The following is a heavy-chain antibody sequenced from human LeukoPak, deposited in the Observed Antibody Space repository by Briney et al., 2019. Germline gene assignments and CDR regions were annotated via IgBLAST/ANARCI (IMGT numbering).Heavy chain of an antibody. D-gene: IGHD3-10*01. CDR3: ARDRDYGSGSYYGI. J-gene: IGHJ4*02. V-gene: IGHV1-2*02. CDR1: GGTFSSYA. Sequence: ASVKVSCKASGGTFSSYAISWVRQAPGQGLEWMGWINPNSGGTNYAQKFQGRVTMTRDTSISTAYMELSRLRSDDTAVYYCARDRDYGSGSYYGIWGQGTLVTVSS. CDR2: INPNSGGT.